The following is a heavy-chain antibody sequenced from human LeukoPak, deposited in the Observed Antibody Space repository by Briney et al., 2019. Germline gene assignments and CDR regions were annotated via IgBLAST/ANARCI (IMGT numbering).Heavy chain of an antibody. Sequence: ASVKVSCKASGYTFTSYYMHWVRQAPGQGLEWMGIINPSGGSTSYAQKFQGRVTMTRDMSTSTVYMELSSLRSEDAAVYYCARDSGSGWLDYWGQGTLVTVSS. CDR1: GYTFTSYY. V-gene: IGHV1-46*01. CDR3: ARDSGSGWLDY. CDR2: INPSGGST. D-gene: IGHD6-19*01. J-gene: IGHJ4*02.